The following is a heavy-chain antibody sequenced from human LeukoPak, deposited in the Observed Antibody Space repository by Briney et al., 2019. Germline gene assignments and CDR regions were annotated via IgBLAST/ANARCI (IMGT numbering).Heavy chain of an antibody. J-gene: IGHJ4*02. CDR2: ISGSGGST. D-gene: IGHD6-13*01. CDR3: AKSPGSSSWYFVGYFDY. V-gene: IGHV3-23*01. Sequence: PGGSLRLSCAASGFTFSSYWMSWVRQAPGKGLEWVSAISGSGGSTYYADSVKGRFTISRDNSKNTLYLQMNSLRAEDTAVYYCAKSPGSSSWYFVGYFDYWGQGTLVTVSS. CDR1: GFTFSSYW.